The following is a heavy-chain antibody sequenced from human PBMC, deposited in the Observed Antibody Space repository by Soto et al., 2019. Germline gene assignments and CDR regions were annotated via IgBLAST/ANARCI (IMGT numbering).Heavy chain of an antibody. CDR2: IYPGDSDT. D-gene: IGHD6-6*01. CDR1: GYXFTSYL. J-gene: IGHJ5*02. CDR3: ARGPRIAARRGWFDP. V-gene: IGHV5-51*01. Sequence: EXLRNSCKSSGYXFTSYLLGWVRHMPGKGLEWMGIIYPGDSDTRYRPSFQGQVTISADKSIRTAYLQWSSMKASDTAMYYCARGPRIAARRGWFDPWGQGTLVTVSS.